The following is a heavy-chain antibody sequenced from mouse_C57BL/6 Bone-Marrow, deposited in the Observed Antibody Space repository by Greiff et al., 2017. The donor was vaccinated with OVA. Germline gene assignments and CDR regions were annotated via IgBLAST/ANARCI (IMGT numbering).Heavy chain of an antibody. CDR1: GYSFTGYY. CDR2: INPSTGGT. J-gene: IGHJ2*01. V-gene: IGHV1-42*01. D-gene: IGHD1-1*01. Sequence: VQLQQSGPELVKPGASVKISCKASGYSFTGYYMNWVKQSPEKSLEWIGEINPSTGGTTYNQKFKAKATLTVDKSSSTAYMQLKSLTSEDSAVYYCARGTTVPFDYWGQGTTLTVSS. CDR3: ARGTTVPFDY.